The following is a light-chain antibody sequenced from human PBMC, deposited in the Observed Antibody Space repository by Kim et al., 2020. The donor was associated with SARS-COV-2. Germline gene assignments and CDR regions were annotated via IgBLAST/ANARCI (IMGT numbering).Light chain of an antibody. CDR2: GAS. Sequence: SVSAGVRTTIPCRASQSVSSNLSVYQQKPGQAPRLLIYGASTRATGIPARVSGSGSGTEFTLTISSLQSEDFALYYCQQNNNWPLTFGGGTKVEI. CDR3: QQNNNWPLT. CDR1: QSVSSN. J-gene: IGKJ4*01. V-gene: IGKV3-15*01.